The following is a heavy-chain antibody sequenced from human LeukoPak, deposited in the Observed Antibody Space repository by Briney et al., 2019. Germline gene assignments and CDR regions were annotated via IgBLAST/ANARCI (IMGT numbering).Heavy chain of an antibody. CDR3: ARGGCDSSGHYYKFPFDY. D-gene: IGHD3-22*01. V-gene: IGHV3-21*01. Sequence: GGSLRLSCAASGFTFSSHSMNWVRQAPGKGLEWVSCISSSSSYLYYSDSVKGRFTISRDSAKNSLYLQMNSLRAEDTAVYYCARGGCDSSGHYYKFPFDYWGQGTLVTVSS. J-gene: IGHJ4*02. CDR1: GFTFSSHS. CDR2: ISSSSSYL.